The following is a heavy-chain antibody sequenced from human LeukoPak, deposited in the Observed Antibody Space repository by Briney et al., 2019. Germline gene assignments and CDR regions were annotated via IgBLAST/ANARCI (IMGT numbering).Heavy chain of an antibody. D-gene: IGHD6-19*01. CDR2: ISSSSSTI. J-gene: IGHJ5*02. V-gene: IGHV3-48*01. CDR3: ARASLAVAGPADP. CDR1: GFTFSSYS. Sequence: GGSLRLSCAASGFTFSSYSMNWVRQAPGKGLEWVSYISSSSSTIYYADSVKGRFTISRDNAKNSLYLQMNSLRAEDTAVYYCARASLAVAGPADPWGQGTLVTVSS.